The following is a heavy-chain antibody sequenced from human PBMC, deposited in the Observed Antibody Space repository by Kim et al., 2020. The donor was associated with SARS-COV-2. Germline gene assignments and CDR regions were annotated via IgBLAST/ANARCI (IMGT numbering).Heavy chain of an antibody. D-gene: IGHD3-10*01. V-gene: IGHV4-61*01. Sequence: SETLSLTCTVSGYSVNNPTYYWSWIRQPPGKGLEWIGYMYNTENIKYNPSLKGRVTMSVDTSKNQFSLRLTSVTAADTAVYYCARNWGYLGSGDPHFDYWGQGTLVTVSS. CDR1: GYSVNNPTYY. CDR2: MYNTENI. CDR3: ARNWGYLGSGDPHFDY. J-gene: IGHJ4*02.